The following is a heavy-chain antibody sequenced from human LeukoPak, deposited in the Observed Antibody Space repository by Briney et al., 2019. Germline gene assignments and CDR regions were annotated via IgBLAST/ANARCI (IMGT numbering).Heavy chain of an antibody. D-gene: IGHD5-18*01. J-gene: IGHJ4*02. V-gene: IGHV3-48*03. Sequence: PGGSLRLSCAASGFTFRSYEMNWGRQAPGKGLEWVSYISSSGSTIYYAEFVKGRFTISRDNAKNSLYLQMNSLRAEDTAVYYCARKGGYGLGFDYWGQGTLVTVSS. CDR2: ISSSGSTI. CDR1: GFTFRSYE. CDR3: ARKGGYGLGFDY.